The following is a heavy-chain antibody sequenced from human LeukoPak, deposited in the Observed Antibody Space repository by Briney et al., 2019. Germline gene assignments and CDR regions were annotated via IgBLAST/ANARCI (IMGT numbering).Heavy chain of an antibody. J-gene: IGHJ4*01. V-gene: IGHV4-39*01. CDR3: ARVPTVTFFDY. Sequence: SETLSLTCTVSGGSISSSSYYWGWIRQPPGKGLEWIGTIYYSGSTYYNPSLKSRVTISVDTSKNRFSLKLSSVTAADTAVYYCARVPTVTFFDYWGQEPWSPSPQ. D-gene: IGHD4-17*01. CDR1: GGSISSSSYY. CDR2: IYYSGST.